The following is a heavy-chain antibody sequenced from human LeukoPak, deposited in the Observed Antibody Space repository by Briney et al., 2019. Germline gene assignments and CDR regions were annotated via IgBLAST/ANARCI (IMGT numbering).Heavy chain of an antibody. D-gene: IGHD5-18*01. V-gene: IGHV3-53*01. CDR2: IYGGDTT. CDR1: GFTVSSHY. CDR3: ARGERYSYGYEGENY. J-gene: IGHJ4*02. Sequence: GGSLRLSCAASGFTVSSHYMTWVRQAPGKGPEWVSVIYGGDTTYYADSVKGRFTISRDNSKNTLYLQMNSLRAEDTAVYYCARGERYSYGYEGENYWGQGTLVTVSS.